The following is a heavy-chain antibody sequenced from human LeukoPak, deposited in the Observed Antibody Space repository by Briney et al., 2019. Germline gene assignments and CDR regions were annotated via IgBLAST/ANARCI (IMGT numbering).Heavy chain of an antibody. D-gene: IGHD4-17*01. V-gene: IGHV3-30*04. Sequence: GGSLRLSCSASGFTFSNYAMHWVRQAPGKGLEWVAVISYDGSNKYYADSVKGRFTISRDNSKNTLYLQMNSLRAEDTAVYYCAKSHGDYEDYYYYGMDVWGQGTTVTVSS. CDR3: AKSHGDYEDYYYYGMDV. CDR2: ISYDGSNK. J-gene: IGHJ6*02. CDR1: GFTFSNYA.